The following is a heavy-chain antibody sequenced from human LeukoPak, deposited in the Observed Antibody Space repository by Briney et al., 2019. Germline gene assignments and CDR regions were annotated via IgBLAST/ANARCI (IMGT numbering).Heavy chain of an antibody. CDR2: ISGSGGST. CDR1: GFTFSSYA. V-gene: IGHV3-23*01. CDR3: AKGIAVAFYYYGMDV. J-gene: IGHJ6*02. Sequence: GGSLRLSCAASGFTFSSYAMSWVRQAPGKGLEWVSAISGSGGSTYYADSVKGRFTIPRDNSKNTLYLQMNSLRAEDTAVYYCAKGIAVAFYYYGMDVWGQGTTVTVSS. D-gene: IGHD6-19*01.